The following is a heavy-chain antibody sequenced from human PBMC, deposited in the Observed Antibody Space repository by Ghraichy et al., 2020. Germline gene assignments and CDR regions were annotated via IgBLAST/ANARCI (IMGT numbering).Heavy chain of an antibody. CDR3: ARQPGDSSGYYFHYYYGMDV. CDR1: GGSISSSSYY. V-gene: IGHV4-39*01. Sequence: GSLSLTCTVSGGSISSSSYYWGWIRQPPGKGLEWIGSIYYSGSTYYNPSLKSRVTISVDTSKNQFSLKLSSVTATDTAVYYCARQPGDSSGYYFHYYYGMDVWGQGTTVTVSS. J-gene: IGHJ6*02. D-gene: IGHD3-22*01. CDR2: IYYSGST.